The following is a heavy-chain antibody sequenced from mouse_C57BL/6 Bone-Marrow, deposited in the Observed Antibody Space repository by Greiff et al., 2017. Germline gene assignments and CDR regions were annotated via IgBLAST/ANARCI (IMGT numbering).Heavy chain of an antibody. V-gene: IGHV5-4*03. J-gene: IGHJ2*01. CDR3: ARAWGNYNFDD. CDR2: ISDGGSYT. CDR1: GFTFSSYA. D-gene: IGHD2-1*01. Sequence: EVMLVESGGGLVKPGGSLKLSCAASGFTFSSYAMSWVRQTPEKRLEWVATISDGGSYTYYPDNVKGRFTISRDNAKNNLYLQMSHLKSEDTAMYYCARAWGNYNFDDWGQGTTLTVSS.